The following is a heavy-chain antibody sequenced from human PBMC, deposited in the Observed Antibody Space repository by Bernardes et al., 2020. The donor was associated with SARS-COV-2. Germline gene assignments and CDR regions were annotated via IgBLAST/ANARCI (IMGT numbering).Heavy chain of an antibody. V-gene: IGHV3-64D*06. Sequence: GGSLRLSCSASGFTFSTYALHWVRQAPGTGLEHISTISSNGDQTFYANSVKGRFTISRDNSKNTLYLQMTSLRGEDTAVYYCVKEYSPPNLFDYWSQGTLVTVSS. CDR2: ISSNGDQT. CDR1: GFTFSTYA. CDR3: VKEYSPPNLFDY. D-gene: IGHD6-13*01. J-gene: IGHJ4*02.